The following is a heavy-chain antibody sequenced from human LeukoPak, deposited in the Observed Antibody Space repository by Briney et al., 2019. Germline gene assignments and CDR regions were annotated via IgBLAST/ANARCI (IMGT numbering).Heavy chain of an antibody. D-gene: IGHD3-16*02. V-gene: IGHV3-21*01. CDR3: TRAIGGSYPRGPDY. CDR1: GFTFSSYN. CDR2: ISSSSGYI. Sequence: PGGSLRLSCAASGFTFSSYNMNWVRQAPGKGLEWVSSISSSSGYIYYADSVKGRFTISRDNAKNSLYLQINSLRAEDTAVYYCTRAIGGSYPRGPDYWGQGTLVTVSS. J-gene: IGHJ4*02.